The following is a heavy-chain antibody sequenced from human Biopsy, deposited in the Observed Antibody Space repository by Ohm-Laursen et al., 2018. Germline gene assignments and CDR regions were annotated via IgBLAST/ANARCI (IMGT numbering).Heavy chain of an antibody. CDR1: GGSISNYF. D-gene: IGHD4-11*01. Sequence: GTLSLTCAVSGGSISNYFWTWIRQPPGKGLEWIGYFRFEDRTSYNSSLKSRVTISADTPKNQFSLRLSSVTAADTAVYYCASFNDYKGSWFDPWGQGTLVTVSS. V-gene: IGHV4-59*01. CDR3: ASFNDYKGSWFDP. J-gene: IGHJ5*02. CDR2: FRFEDRT.